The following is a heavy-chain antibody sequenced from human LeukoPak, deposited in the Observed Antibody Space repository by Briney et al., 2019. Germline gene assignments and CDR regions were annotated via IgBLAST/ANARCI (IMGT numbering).Heavy chain of an antibody. CDR2: ISYDGSNK. Sequence: GGSLRLSCAASGFTFSSYAMHWVRQAPGKGLEWVAVISYDGSNKYYADSVKGRFTISRDNSKNTLYLQMNSLRAEDTAVYYCAKDRLDSSGWYRPFDYWGQGTLVTVSS. CDR3: AKDRLDSSGWYRPFDY. D-gene: IGHD6-19*01. V-gene: IGHV3-30*04. CDR1: GFTFSSYA. J-gene: IGHJ4*02.